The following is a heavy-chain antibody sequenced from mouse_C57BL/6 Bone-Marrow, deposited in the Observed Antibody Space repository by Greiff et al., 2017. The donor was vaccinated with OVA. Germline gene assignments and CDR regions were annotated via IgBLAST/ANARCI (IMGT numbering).Heavy chain of an antibody. CDR3: ARCVYGTAWFAY. Sequence: EVQLQQSGPELVKPGASVKISCKASGYTFTDYYMNWVKQSHGKSLEWIGDINPNNGGTSYNQKFKGKATLTVDKSSSTAYMELRSLTSEDSAVYYCARCVYGTAWFAYWGQGTLVTVSA. J-gene: IGHJ3*01. CDR1: GYTFTDYY. V-gene: IGHV1-26*01. CDR2: INPNNGGT. D-gene: IGHD2-1*01.